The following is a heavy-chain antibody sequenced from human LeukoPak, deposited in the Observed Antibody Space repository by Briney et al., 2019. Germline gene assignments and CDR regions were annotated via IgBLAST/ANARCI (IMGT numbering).Heavy chain of an antibody. CDR2: ISGNGAFT. CDR1: GFTFGNYA. V-gene: IGHV3-23*01. Sequence: PGGSLRLSCAASGFTFGNYAMNWVRQVPGKGLEWVSTISGNGAFTYYADSVQGRFTISRDNSKNTLYLQMNSLRAEDTAVYYCAKDQSYYYGSGSPNWFDPWGQETLVTVSS. J-gene: IGHJ5*02. CDR3: AKDQSYYYGSGSPNWFDP. D-gene: IGHD3-10*01.